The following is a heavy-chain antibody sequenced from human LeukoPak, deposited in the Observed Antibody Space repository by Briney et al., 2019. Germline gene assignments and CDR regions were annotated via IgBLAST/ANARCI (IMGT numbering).Heavy chain of an antibody. D-gene: IGHD2-15*01. J-gene: IGHJ4*02. CDR3: AKSGLNRFDY. CDR2: ITVSGGRT. V-gene: IGHV3-23*01. CDR1: GLILSSYV. Sequence: PWGSLRLSCAASGLILSSYVMSWVRQAPGKGLEWVSTITVSGGRTYYADSVKGRFTISRDNSKNTLYLQMNSLRAEDTAVYYCAKSGLNRFDYWGQGTLVTVSS.